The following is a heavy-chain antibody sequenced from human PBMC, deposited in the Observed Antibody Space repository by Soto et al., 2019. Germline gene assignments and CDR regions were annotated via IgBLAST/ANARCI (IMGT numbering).Heavy chain of an antibody. V-gene: IGHV4-34*01. Sequence: QVQLQQWGAGPVRPLETLSLTCGVSGGSFSGYYCAWIRLSPGQGLEWIGEINDRGSINYNPSLKSRVSISVDTSKNHYSLSLRSVTAADTAVYYCARESHDGLTGPPWVWYFDLWGRGTLVTVSS. D-gene: IGHD3-9*01. CDR3: ARESHDGLTGPPWVWYFDL. CDR1: GGSFSGYY. CDR2: INDRGSI. J-gene: IGHJ2*01.